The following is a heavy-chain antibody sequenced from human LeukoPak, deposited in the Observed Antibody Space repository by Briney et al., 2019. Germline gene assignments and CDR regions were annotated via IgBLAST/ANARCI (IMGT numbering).Heavy chain of an antibody. CDR2: INHSGST. J-gene: IGHJ4*02. CDR3: ARGRGYSYGLDY. D-gene: IGHD5-18*01. CDR1: GGSFSGYY. Sequence: SETLSLTCAVYGGSFSGYYWSWIRQPPGKGLEWIGEINHSGSTNYNPSLKSRVTISVDTSKNQFSLKLSSVTAADTAVYYCARGRGYSYGLDYWGQGTLVTVSS. V-gene: IGHV4-34*01.